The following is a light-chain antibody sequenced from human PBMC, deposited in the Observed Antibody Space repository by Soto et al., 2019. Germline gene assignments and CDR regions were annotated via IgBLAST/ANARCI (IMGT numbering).Light chain of an antibody. CDR3: QQYKSYSRT. CDR2: DAS. Sequence: DVQMTQSPSALSASVGDRVTITCRASQRINNYLNWYQQKPGKAPTLLIYDASSLESRVPSRCSGSGSWTKFILPISSLQPDDFATDYCQQYKSYSRTFGQGTKVDI. J-gene: IGKJ1*01. CDR1: QRINNY. V-gene: IGKV1-5*01.